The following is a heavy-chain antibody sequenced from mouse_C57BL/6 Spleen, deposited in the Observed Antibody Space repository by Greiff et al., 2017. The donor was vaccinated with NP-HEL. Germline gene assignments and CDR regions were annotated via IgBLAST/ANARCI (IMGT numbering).Heavy chain of an antibody. Sequence: VHVKQSGAELVKPGASVKLSCTASGFNIKDYYMHWVKQRTEQGLEWIGRIDPEDGETKYAPKFQGKATITADTSSNTAYLQLSSLTSEDTAVYYCEKASSYWYFDVWGTGTTVTVSS. V-gene: IGHV14-2*01. CDR3: EKASSYWYFDV. CDR1: GFNIKDYY. J-gene: IGHJ1*03. CDR2: IDPEDGET. D-gene: IGHD1-1*01.